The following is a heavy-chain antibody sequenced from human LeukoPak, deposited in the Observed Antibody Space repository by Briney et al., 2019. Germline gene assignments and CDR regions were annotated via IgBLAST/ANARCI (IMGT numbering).Heavy chain of an antibody. V-gene: IGHV3-23*01. J-gene: IGHJ4*02. CDR2: ISGSGGST. CDR3: AKEGDGILRYFDWLPPYFDY. D-gene: IGHD3-9*01. CDR1: GFTFSSYA. Sequence: GGSLRLSCAASGFTFSSYAMSWVRQAPGKGLEWVSAISGSGGSTYYADSVKGRFTISRDNSKNTLYLQMSSLRAEDTAVYYCAKEGDGILRYFDWLPPYFDYWGQGTLVTVSS.